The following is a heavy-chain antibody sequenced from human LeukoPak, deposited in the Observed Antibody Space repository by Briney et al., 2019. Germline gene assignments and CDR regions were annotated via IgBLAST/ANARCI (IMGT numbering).Heavy chain of an antibody. Sequence: PGGSLRLSCAASGFTFSSYGMHRVRQAPGKGLEWVGAISYDGSSKSYADSVKGRFTISRDNAKNSLYLQMHSLRVEDTAVYYCATSNWGSNYWGQGTLVTVSS. CDR3: ATSNWGSNY. J-gene: IGHJ4*02. CDR1: GFTFSSYG. CDR2: ISYDGSSK. V-gene: IGHV3-30*03. D-gene: IGHD7-27*01.